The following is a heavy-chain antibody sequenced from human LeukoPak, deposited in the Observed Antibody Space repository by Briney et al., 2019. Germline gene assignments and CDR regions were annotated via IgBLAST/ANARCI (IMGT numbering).Heavy chain of an antibody. Sequence: GRSLRLSCAASGFTFSSYGMHWVRQAPGKGLEWVSDIWYDGSNKYYADSVKGRFTISRDNAKNTLYLQMNSLRAEDTAVYYCAKEIWSGYSGYEPFDYWGQGTLVTVSS. CDR3: AKEIWSGYSGYEPFDY. CDR1: GFTFSSYG. J-gene: IGHJ4*02. D-gene: IGHD5-12*01. CDR2: IWYDGSNK. V-gene: IGHV3-33*06.